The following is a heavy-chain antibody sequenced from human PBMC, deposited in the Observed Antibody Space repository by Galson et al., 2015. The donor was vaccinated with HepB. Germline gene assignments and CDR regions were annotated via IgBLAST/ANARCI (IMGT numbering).Heavy chain of an antibody. J-gene: IGHJ4*02. CDR1: GFTFSRYT. CDR3: AKRFADYSSPFDY. V-gene: IGHV3-23*01. Sequence: SLRLSCAASGFTFSRYTMAWVRQAPGKGLEWVSAISGSGDRTHYADSVKGRFTISRDNSKNTLYLQMNTLRAEDTAVFYCAKRFADYSSPFDYWGQGMRVTVSS. D-gene: IGHD4-11*01. CDR2: ISGSGDRT.